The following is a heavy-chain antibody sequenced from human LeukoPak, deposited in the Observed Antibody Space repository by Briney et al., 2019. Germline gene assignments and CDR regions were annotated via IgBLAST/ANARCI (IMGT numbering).Heavy chain of an antibody. V-gene: IGHV1-3*01. Sequence: ASVKVSCKASGYTFTSYAMHWVRQAPGQRLEWMGWINAGNGNTKYSQKFQGRVTITRDTSASTAYMVLSSLRSEDTAVYYCARDALWFGFSPKPSRVAFDIWGQGTMVTVSS. CDR1: GYTFTSYA. D-gene: IGHD3-10*01. CDR2: INAGNGNT. CDR3: ARDALWFGFSPKPSRVAFDI. J-gene: IGHJ3*02.